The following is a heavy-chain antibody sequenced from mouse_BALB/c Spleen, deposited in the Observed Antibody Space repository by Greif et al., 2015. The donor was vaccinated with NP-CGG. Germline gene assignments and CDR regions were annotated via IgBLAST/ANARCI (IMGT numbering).Heavy chain of an antibody. J-gene: IGHJ1*01. V-gene: IGHV14-3*02. CDR2: IDPANGNT. Sequence: EVQLQQSGAELVKPGASVKLSCTASGFNIKDTYMHWVKQRPEQGLEWIGRIDPANGNTKYDPKFQGKTTITADTSSNTAYLQLSSLTSEDTAVYYCARWDWYFDVWGAGTTVTVSS. CDR1: GFNIKDTY. CDR3: ARWDWYFDV.